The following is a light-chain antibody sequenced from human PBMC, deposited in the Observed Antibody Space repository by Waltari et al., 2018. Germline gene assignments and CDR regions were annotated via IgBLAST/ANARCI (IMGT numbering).Light chain of an antibody. J-gene: IGLJ3*02. CDR2: KDS. CDR1: AFTTHY. CDR3: LSADSTSTYGV. V-gene: IGLV3-25*03. Sequence: SYELTQPPSLSVFPGQTARISCSGDAFTTHYGFWYQQRPGQAPVLVIYKDSERPSGTPERFSGSRSGTTVTLTISGVQAEDEGDYYCLSADSTSTYGVFGGGTKVTVL.